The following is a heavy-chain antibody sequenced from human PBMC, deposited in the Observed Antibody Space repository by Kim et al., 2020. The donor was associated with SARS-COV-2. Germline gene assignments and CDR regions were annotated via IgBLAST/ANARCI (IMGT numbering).Heavy chain of an antibody. Sequence: SVKVSCKASGGTFSSYAISWVRQAPGQGLEWMGRIIPILGIANYAQKFQGRVTITADKSTRTAYMELSSLRSEDTAVYYCAKAGAVAGTYDAFDIWGQGTLVTVSS. D-gene: IGHD6-19*01. CDR3: AKAGAVAGTYDAFDI. J-gene: IGHJ3*02. V-gene: IGHV1-69*04. CDR2: IIPILGIA. CDR1: GGTFSSYA.